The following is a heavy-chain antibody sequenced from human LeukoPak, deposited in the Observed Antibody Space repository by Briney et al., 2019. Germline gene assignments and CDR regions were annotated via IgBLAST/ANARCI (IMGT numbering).Heavy chain of an antibody. CDR3: ARPFDGVDV. CDR2: IYHSGST. J-gene: IGHJ6*02. CDR1: GYSISSGYY. D-gene: IGHD3-10*01. V-gene: IGHV4-38-2*02. Sequence: SSETLSLTCTVSGYSISSGYYWGWIRQPPGKGLEWIGSIYHSGSTYHNPSLKSRVTISVDTSKNQFSLKLSSVTAADTAVYYCARPFDGVDVWGQGTTVTVSS.